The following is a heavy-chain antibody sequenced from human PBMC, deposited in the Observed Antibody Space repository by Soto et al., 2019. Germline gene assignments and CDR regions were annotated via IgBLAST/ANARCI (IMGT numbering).Heavy chain of an antibody. Sequence: GGSLRLSCAASGFTFSSYGMHWVRQAPGKGLEWVAVIWYDGSNKYYADSVKGRFTIPRDNSKNTLYLQMNSLRTEDMAVYYCAAPTRDGSVDYWGKGTLVTVSS. CDR3: AAPTRDGSVDY. J-gene: IGHJ4*02. D-gene: IGHD3-10*01. CDR1: GFTFSSYG. CDR2: IWYDGSNK. V-gene: IGHV3-33*01.